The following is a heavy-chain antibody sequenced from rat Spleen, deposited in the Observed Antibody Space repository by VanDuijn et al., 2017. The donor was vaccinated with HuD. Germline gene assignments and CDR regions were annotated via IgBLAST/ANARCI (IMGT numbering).Heavy chain of an antibody. CDR3: ANDRDGGYAFAY. CDR2: ISTDGGNT. V-gene: IGHV5-58*01. CDR1: GFTFSSYW. Sequence: EVQLVETGGGLVQPGRSLKLSCVASGFTFSSYWMYWIRQAPGKGLEWVSSISTDGGNTYYPDSVKGRFTISRDNAENIVYLQMNSLRSEDTATYYCANDRDGGYAFAYWGQGTLVTVSS. D-gene: IGHD1-11*01. J-gene: IGHJ3*01.